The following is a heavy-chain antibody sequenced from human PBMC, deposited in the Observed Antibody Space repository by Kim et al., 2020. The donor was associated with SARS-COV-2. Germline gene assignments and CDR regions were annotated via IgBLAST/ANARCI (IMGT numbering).Heavy chain of an antibody. Sequence: GESLKISCEGAGYKFTSYWIAWVRQMPGKGLEWVGIIHPEDSDTRYSPSFQGQVTISADKSISTAYLQWGSLKASDSAIYYCARDYSSNSYYYGMDVWGQGTTVTVSS. D-gene: IGHD6-13*01. CDR3: ARDYSSNSYYYGMDV. V-gene: IGHV5-51*01. CDR1: GYKFTSYW. J-gene: IGHJ6*02. CDR2: IHPEDSDT.